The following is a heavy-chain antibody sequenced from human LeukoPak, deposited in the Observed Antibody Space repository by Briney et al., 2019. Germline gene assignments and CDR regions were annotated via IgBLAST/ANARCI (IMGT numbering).Heavy chain of an antibody. CDR1: GGSISSYY. CDR2: IYYSGST. V-gene: IGHV4-59*08. CDR3: ARRDYGGKVDY. Sequence: RPSETLSLTCTVSGGSISSYYWSWIRQPPGKGLEWIGYIYYSGSTNYNPSLKSRVTISVDTSKNQFSLKLSSVTAADTAVYYCARRDYGGKVDYWGQGTLVTVSS. D-gene: IGHD4-23*01. J-gene: IGHJ4*02.